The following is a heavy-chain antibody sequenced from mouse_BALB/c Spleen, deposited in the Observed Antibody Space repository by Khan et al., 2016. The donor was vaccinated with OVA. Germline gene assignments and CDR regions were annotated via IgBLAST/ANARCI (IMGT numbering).Heavy chain of an antibody. V-gene: IGHV5-6-5*01. CDR2: ISSGGST. J-gene: IGHJ3*01. CDR1: GFTFSNYA. Sequence: EVELVESGGGLVKPGGSLKLSCAASGFTFSNYAMSWVRQTPEKRLEWVASISSGGSTYYPDSVKRRFTISRDTARSILYLKMSSLRSEDTAMYYCARDYWFTYWGQGSLVTVSA. CDR3: ARDYWFTY.